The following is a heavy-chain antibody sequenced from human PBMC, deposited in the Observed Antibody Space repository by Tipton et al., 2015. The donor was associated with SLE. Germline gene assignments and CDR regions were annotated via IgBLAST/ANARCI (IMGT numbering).Heavy chain of an antibody. CDR1: GFIFSGFA. D-gene: IGHD3-22*01. J-gene: IGHJ4*02. CDR3: GKVPGINFKDSSETED. V-gene: IGHV3-30*02. CDR2: IRHDGTKQ. Sequence: SLRLSCATSGFIFSGFAMHWVRQAPGKGLEWVAFIRHDGTKQFYAESVKGRFTISRDNSKNTLNLQMNRLRPEDTAMYYCGKVPGINFKDSSETEDWGQGTLVIVSS.